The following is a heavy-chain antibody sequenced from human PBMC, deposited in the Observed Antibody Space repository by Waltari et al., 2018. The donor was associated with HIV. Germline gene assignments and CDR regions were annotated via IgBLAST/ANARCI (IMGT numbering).Heavy chain of an antibody. Sequence: QVQLQESGPGLVKPSETLSLTCTVSGGSVSSGRYYWSWIRRPPGKGLEWIGHVYIGGSTNYNPSLKSRVTISVDTSKNQFSLKLSSVTAADTAVYYCASVVVTPFGWFDPWGQGMLVTVSS. D-gene: IGHD2-21*02. CDR1: GGSVSSGRYY. CDR2: VYIGGST. CDR3: ASVVVTPFGWFDP. J-gene: IGHJ5*02. V-gene: IGHV4-61*01.